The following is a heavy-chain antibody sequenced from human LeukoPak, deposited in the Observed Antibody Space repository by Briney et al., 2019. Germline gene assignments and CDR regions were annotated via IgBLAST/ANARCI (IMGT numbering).Heavy chain of an antibody. CDR1: GFTFSNYA. Sequence: GGSLRLSCAASGFTFSNYAMHWVRQAPGKGLEWVSGVSWNSGSIGYADSVKGRFTISRDNAKNSLYLQMNSLRAEDTALYYCAKDERIFGVVTLFDYWGQGTLVTVSS. CDR2: VSWNSGSI. CDR3: AKDERIFGVVTLFDY. D-gene: IGHD3-3*01. V-gene: IGHV3-9*01. J-gene: IGHJ4*02.